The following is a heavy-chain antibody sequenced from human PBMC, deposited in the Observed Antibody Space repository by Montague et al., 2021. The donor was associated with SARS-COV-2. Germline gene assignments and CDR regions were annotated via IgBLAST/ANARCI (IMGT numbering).Heavy chain of an antibody. V-gene: IGHV3-21*01. D-gene: IGHD4-17*01. CDR3: ARAPDYGDAAGY. Sequence: SLRLSCAASGFTFSSYSMNWVRQAPGKGLEWVSSIGSSSSYIYYADSVKGRFTISRDNAKNSLYLQMNSLRAEDTAVYYCARAPDYGDAAGYWGQGTLVTVSS. CDR1: GFTFSSYS. CDR2: IGSSSSYI. J-gene: IGHJ4*02.